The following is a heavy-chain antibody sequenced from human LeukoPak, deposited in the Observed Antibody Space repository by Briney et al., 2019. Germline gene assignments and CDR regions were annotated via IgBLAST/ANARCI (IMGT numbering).Heavy chain of an antibody. CDR3: ARGCSSTSCLYRGYYFDY. V-gene: IGHV3-21*01. CDR1: GFTFSSYS. D-gene: IGHD2-2*01. Sequence: GSLRLSCAASGFTFSSYSMNWVRQAPGKGLEWVSSISSSSSYIYYADSVKGRFTISRDNAKNSLYLQMNSLRAEDTAVYYCARGCSSTSCLYRGYYFDYWGQGTLVTVSS. J-gene: IGHJ4*02. CDR2: ISSSSSYI.